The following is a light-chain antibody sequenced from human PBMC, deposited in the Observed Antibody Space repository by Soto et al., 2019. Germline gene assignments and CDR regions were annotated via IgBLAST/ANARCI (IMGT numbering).Light chain of an antibody. Sequence: EIVLTQSPATLSLSPGERATLSCRASQSVSSYLAWYQQKPGQAHRLLIYEASNRATGIPARFSGSGSGTDFTLTISSLEPEDSAVYYCQQRSNWSTFGQGTRLEIK. CDR1: QSVSSY. CDR3: QQRSNWST. V-gene: IGKV3-11*01. CDR2: EAS. J-gene: IGKJ5*01.